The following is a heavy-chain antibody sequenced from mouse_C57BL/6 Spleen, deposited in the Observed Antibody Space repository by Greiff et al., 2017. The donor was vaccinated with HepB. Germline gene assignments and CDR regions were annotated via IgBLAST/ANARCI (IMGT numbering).Heavy chain of an antibody. D-gene: IGHD2-3*01. CDR1: GYSITSGYY. CDR2: ISYDGSN. Sequence: EVQRVESGPGLVKPSQSLSLTCSVTGYSITSGYYWNWIRQFPGNKLEWMGYISYDGSNNYNPSLKNRISITRDTSKNQFFLKLNSVTTEDTATYYCARGRGWSFFDYWGQGTTLTVSS. V-gene: IGHV3-6*01. J-gene: IGHJ2*01. CDR3: ARGRGWSFFDY.